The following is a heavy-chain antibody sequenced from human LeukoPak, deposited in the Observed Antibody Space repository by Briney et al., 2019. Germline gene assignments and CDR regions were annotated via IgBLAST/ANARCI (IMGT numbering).Heavy chain of an antibody. CDR3: AIFGGTTSYYFDY. CDR2: IIPILGIA. V-gene: IGHV1-69*04. J-gene: IGHJ4*02. CDR1: GGTFSSYA. Sequence: SVKVSCKPSGGTFSSYAISWVRQAPGQGLEWMGRIIPILGIANYTQKFQGRVTITADKSTSTAYMELSSLRSEDTAVYYCAIFGGTTSYYFDYWGQGTLVTVSS. D-gene: IGHD1-1*01.